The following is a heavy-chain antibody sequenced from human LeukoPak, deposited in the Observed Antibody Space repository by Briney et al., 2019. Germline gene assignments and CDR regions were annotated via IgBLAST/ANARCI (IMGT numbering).Heavy chain of an antibody. CDR3: ARTYYDILTGYYSFDY. D-gene: IGHD3-9*01. Sequence: SEILSLTCAVYGGSFSGYYWSWIRQFPGKGLEWIGEINHSGNTNYNPSLKSRVTISVDTSKNQFSLKLSSVTAADTAVYYCARTYYDILTGYYSFDYWGQGTLVTVSS. J-gene: IGHJ4*02. CDR1: GGSFSGYY. CDR2: INHSGNT. V-gene: IGHV4-34*01.